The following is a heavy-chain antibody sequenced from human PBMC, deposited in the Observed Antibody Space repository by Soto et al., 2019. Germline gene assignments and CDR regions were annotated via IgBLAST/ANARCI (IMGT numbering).Heavy chain of an antibody. CDR3: ARGGYDSPKPYYFDY. CDR1: GGSISSYY. V-gene: IGHV4-59*12. CDR2: IYYSGST. D-gene: IGHD5-12*01. Sequence: SETLSLTCTVSGGSISSYYWSWIRQPPGKGLEWIGYIYYSGSTNYNPSLKSRVTISVDTSKNQFSLKLSSVTAADTAVYYCARGGYDSPKPYYFDYWGQGTLVTVSS. J-gene: IGHJ4*02.